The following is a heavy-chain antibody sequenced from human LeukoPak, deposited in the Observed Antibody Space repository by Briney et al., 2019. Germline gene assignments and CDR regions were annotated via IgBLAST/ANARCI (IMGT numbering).Heavy chain of an antibody. CDR3: ARALDTAMVYYYYGMDV. CDR2: IIPILGIA. D-gene: IGHD5-18*01. CDR1: GGTLSSYA. J-gene: IGHJ6*02. Sequence: ASVKVSCKASGGTLSSYAISWVRQAPGQGLEWMGRIIPILGIANYAQKCQGRVTITADKSTSTAYMELSSLRSEDTAVYYCARALDTAMVYYYYGMDVWGQGTTVTVSS. V-gene: IGHV1-69*04.